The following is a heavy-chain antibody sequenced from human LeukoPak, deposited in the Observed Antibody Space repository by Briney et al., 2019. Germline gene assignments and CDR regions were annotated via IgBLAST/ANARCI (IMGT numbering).Heavy chain of an antibody. CDR3: AKEYGHGSRLFDY. D-gene: IGHD5-18*01. V-gene: IGHV3-30*18. J-gene: IGHJ4*02. CDR1: GFTFSSYG. CDR2: ISYDGSNK. Sequence: GGSLRLSCAASGFTFSSYGMHWVRQAPGKGLEWVAVISYDGSNKYYADSVKGRFTISRDNSKNTLYLQMNSLRAEDTAVYYCAKEYGHGSRLFDYWGQGTLVTVSS.